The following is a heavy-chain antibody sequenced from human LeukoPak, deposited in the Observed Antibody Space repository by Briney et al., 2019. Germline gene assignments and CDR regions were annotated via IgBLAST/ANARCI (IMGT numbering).Heavy chain of an antibody. D-gene: IGHD3-3*01. J-gene: IGHJ4*02. V-gene: IGHV1-2*02. CDR2: INPNSGGT. CDR1: GYTFTGYY. CDR3: ARGNEISGVMTIKTHFDY. Sequence: ASVKVSCRASGYTFTGYYMHWVRQAPGQGLEWMGWINPNSGGTNYAQKFQGRVTMTRDTSISTAYMELSRLRSDDTAVYYCARGNEISGVMTIKTHFDYWGQGTLVTVSS.